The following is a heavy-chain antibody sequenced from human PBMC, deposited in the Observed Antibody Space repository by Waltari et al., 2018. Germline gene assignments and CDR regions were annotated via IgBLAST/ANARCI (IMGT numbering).Heavy chain of an antibody. CDR2: IIPIFGTA. J-gene: IGHJ6*02. V-gene: IGHV1-69*08. CDR3: ARWGPYYYYYGRDV. CDR1: GGTFSSYA. Sequence: QVQLVQSGAEVKKPGSSVKVSCKASGGTFSSYAISWVRQAPGQGLEWMGRIIPIFGTANYAQKCQGRVTMTADKSTSTAYVELSSLRSEDTAVYYCARWGPYYYYYGRDVWGQGTTVTVSS. D-gene: IGHD7-27*01.